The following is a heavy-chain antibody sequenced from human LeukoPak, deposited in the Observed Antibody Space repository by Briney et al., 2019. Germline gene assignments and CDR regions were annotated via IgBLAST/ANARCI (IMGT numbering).Heavy chain of an antibody. CDR3: ASNTGTVFDY. CDR1: GDFITAYY. J-gene: IGHJ4*02. Sequence: SETLSLTCTVSGDFITAYYWSWIRQPPGKGLEWLGYVYYTGSTEYNPSLRSRITISLEMSKHQFSLNLTSVTAADTAVYYCASNTGTVFDYWGQGALVTVSS. D-gene: IGHD7-27*01. CDR2: VYYTGST. V-gene: IGHV4-59*01.